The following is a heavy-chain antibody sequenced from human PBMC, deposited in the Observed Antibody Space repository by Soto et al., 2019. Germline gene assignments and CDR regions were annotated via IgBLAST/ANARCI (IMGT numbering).Heavy chain of an antibody. Sequence: QMQESGPGLVEPSGTLSLTCDVSGVSISSGSWWSWVRQPPGKGLEWIGEIFHSGSTKYNPSLKSRVTISVDNSKNHFSLRVTSVTAADMAVYYCARDGPDGYNLGYWGQGTLVTVSS. D-gene: IGHD5-12*01. CDR2: IFHSGST. V-gene: IGHV4-4*02. CDR1: GVSISSGSW. CDR3: ARDGPDGYNLGY. J-gene: IGHJ4*02.